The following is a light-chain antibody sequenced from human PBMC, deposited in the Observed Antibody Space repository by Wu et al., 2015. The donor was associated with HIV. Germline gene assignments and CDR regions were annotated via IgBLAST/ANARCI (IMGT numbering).Light chain of an antibody. CDR2: EAS. CDR1: QSVSSY. J-gene: IGKJ5*01. Sequence: EIVLTQSPATLSLSPGERATLSCRASQSVSSYLAWFQQKPGQAPRLLIYEASKRATGIPARFSGSGSGTDFTLTISSLEPEDSAIYYCQQRTNWPLISFGPGTRLEIK. CDR3: QQRTNWPLIS. V-gene: IGKV3-11*01.